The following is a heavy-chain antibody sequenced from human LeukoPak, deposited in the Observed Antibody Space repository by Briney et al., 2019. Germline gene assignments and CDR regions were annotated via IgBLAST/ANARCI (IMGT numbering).Heavy chain of an antibody. CDR2: ISSSSSYI. J-gene: IGHJ4*02. D-gene: IGHD4-17*01. V-gene: IGHV3-21*01. CDR1: GFTFSSYS. CDR3: ARAHDYGALN. Sequence: GGSLRPSCAASGFTFSSYSMNWVRQAPGKGLEWVSYISSSSSYIYYADSVKGRFTISRDNAKNSMYLQMNSLRAEDTAVYYCARAHDYGALNWGQGTLVTVSS.